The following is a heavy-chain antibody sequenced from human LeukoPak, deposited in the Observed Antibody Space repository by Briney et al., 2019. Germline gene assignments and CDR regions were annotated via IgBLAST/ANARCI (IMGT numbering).Heavy chain of an antibody. D-gene: IGHD3-10*01. Sequence: GGSLRLSCAASGFTFSSYGMHWVRQAPGKGLEWVAVISYDGSNKYYADSVKGRFTISRDNSKNTLYLQMNSLRAEDTAVYYCATAKRPYYYGSGSYSKIHALFDYWGQGTLVTVSS. CDR1: GFTFSSYG. J-gene: IGHJ4*02. CDR3: ATAKRPYYYGSGSYSKIHALFDY. V-gene: IGHV3-30*03. CDR2: ISYDGSNK.